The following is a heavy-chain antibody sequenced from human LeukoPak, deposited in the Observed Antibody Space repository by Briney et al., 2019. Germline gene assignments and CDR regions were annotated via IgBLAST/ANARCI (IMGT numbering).Heavy chain of an antibody. CDR3: ARDCGYQCLFDY. V-gene: IGHV1-18*01. CDR1: GYTFTSYG. D-gene: IGHD5-12*01. Sequence: GASVKVSCKASGYTFTSYGISWVRQAPGQGLEWMGRISGYNGNTNYAQKSQGRVTMTTDTSTNAAHMELRSLRSDDTAVYYCARDCGYQCLFDYWGQGTLVTVSS. CDR2: ISGYNGNT. J-gene: IGHJ4*02.